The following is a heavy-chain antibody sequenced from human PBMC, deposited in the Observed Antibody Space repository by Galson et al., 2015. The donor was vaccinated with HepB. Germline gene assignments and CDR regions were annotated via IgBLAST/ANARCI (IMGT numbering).Heavy chain of an antibody. CDR2: ISGHGGST. CDR3: EINSGSYSGAFDI. Sequence: SLRLSCAASGFTFSAYTMHWVRQAPGKGLEYVSAISGHGGSTYYADSVKGRFTVSRDNSKNTLYLQMSSLRAEDTAVYYCEINSGSYSGAFDIWGQGTMVTVSS. D-gene: IGHD1-26*01. CDR1: GFTFSAYT. V-gene: IGHV3-64D*06. J-gene: IGHJ3*02.